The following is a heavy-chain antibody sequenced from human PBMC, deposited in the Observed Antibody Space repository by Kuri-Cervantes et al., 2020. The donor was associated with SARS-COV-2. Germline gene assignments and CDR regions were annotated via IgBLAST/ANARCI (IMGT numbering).Heavy chain of an antibody. J-gene: IGHJ4*02. CDR1: GFIFSSYG. Sequence: GESLKISCAASGFIFSSYGMHWVRQAPGKGLEWVAFVRSDGSNKHYADSVKGRFTISRDNSKNTLYLQMNSLRPEDTAVYYCAKDLGGSFGHFENWGQGILVTVSS. CDR3: AKDLGGSFGHFEN. CDR2: VRSDGSNK. D-gene: IGHD1-26*01. V-gene: IGHV3-30*02.